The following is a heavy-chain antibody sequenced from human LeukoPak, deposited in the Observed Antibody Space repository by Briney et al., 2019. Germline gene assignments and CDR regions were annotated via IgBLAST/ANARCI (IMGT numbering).Heavy chain of an antibody. CDR1: GFTFSSYA. V-gene: IGHV3-74*01. J-gene: IGHJ4*02. D-gene: IGHD3-16*01. CDR3: ARGGYYFDS. Sequence: PGGSLRLSCAASGFTFSSYAMSWVRQAPGKGLVWVSRINSDGNSASYADSVKGRFTVSRDNAKNTLYLQMNSLRAEDTAVYYCARGGYYFDSWGQGALVTVSS. CDR2: INSDGNSA.